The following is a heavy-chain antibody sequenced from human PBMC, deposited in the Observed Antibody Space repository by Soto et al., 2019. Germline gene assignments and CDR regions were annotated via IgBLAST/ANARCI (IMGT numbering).Heavy chain of an antibody. Sequence: SETLSLTCTVSGGSIYRSGYYWGWIRQPPGRGLEWIGNIDYNGVTYSNPSLKSRVTISRDTSKNQFSLKLTSVTAADTALYYCGKVLVGTTGHTDSDSWGPGTLVTVSS. CDR2: IDYNGVT. J-gene: IGHJ4*02. D-gene: IGHD2-15*01. CDR1: GGSIYRSGYY. CDR3: GKVLVGTTGHTDSDS. V-gene: IGHV4-39*01.